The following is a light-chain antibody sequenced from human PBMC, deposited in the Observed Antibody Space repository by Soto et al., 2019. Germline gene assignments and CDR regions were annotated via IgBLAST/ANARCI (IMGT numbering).Light chain of an antibody. V-gene: IGKV1-5*01. CDR3: QQYNTYFSLT. Sequence: IKITQSPSTLSASVGDRVTIPCRASQSISSWLAWYQQKPGKAPKLLIYDASSLESGVPSRFSGSGFGTEFTLTISSLQPDDFAYYYCQQYNTYFSLTFGGGTKVDIK. J-gene: IGKJ4*01. CDR2: DAS. CDR1: QSISSW.